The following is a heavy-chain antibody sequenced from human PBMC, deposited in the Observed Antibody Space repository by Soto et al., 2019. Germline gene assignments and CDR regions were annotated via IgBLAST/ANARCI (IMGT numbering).Heavy chain of an antibody. CDR1: GYTFQSYH. Sequence: QVQLVQSGAEVKEPGASVRVSCKASGYTFQSYHMHWVRQAPGQGPEWMGIIHPSGETTTYAQRFQGRLAMTRDTSMRTAYMELSSLTSEDTAVYYCARDLWGSWTVDYWGQGTLVTVSS. D-gene: IGHD3-16*01. CDR2: IHPSGETT. V-gene: IGHV1-46*02. J-gene: IGHJ4*02. CDR3: ARDLWGSWTVDY.